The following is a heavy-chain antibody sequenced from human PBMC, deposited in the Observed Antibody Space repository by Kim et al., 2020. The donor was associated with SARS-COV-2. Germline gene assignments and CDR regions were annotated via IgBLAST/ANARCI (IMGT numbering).Heavy chain of an antibody. J-gene: IGHJ4*02. Sequence: GGSLRLSCAASGFTFSSYGMHWVRQAPGKGLEWVAVIWYDGSNKYYADSVKGRFTISRDNAKTTRYLQMNSLRAEDTAVYYCAKHQDYGDYAFDYWGQGTLCTFSS. V-gene: IGHV3-33*06. CDR1: GFTFSSYG. D-gene: IGHD4-17*01. CDR3: AKHQDYGDYAFDY. CDR2: IWYDGSNK.